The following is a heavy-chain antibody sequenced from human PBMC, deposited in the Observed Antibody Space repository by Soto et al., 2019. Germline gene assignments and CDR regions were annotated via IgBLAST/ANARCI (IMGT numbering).Heavy chain of an antibody. CDR3: TRANYGSHRYYNFVDT. CDR2: IYYSGST. D-gene: IGHD3-10*01. Sequence: SSETLSLTCTVSGDPISGYYWSWIRQPPGKGLEWIGYIYYSGSTNYNPSLKSRVTISVDTSKNQFSLKLTSVTAADTAVYYCTRANYGSHRYYNFVDTWGQGTLVTVSS. J-gene: IGHJ5*02. CDR1: GDPISGYY. V-gene: IGHV4-59*01.